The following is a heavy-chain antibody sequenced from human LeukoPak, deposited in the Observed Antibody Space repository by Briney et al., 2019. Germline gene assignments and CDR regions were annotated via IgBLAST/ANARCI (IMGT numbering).Heavy chain of an antibody. Sequence: GGSLRLSCAASGFTFSNAWMSWVRQAPGKGLEWVGRIKSKTDGGTTDYAAPVKGKFTISRDDSKNTLYLQMNSLKTEDTAVYYCTTYVWGSYRYNYWGQGTLVTVSS. CDR3: TTYVWGSYRYNY. V-gene: IGHV3-15*01. J-gene: IGHJ4*02. D-gene: IGHD3-16*02. CDR2: IKSKTDGGTT. CDR1: GFTFSNAW.